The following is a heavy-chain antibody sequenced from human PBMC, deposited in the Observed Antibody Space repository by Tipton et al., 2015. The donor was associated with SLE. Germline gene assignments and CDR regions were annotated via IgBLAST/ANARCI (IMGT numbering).Heavy chain of an antibody. CDR1: GGSISSSGYY. Sequence: TLSLTCTVSGGSISSSGYYWGWIRQPPGKGREWLGSIYYSGSNHYNPSLKSRVTISVDTSKNQFSLKLSSVTAADTAVYYCARGDPGSSSWYAPPFGYWGQGTLVTVSS. D-gene: IGHD6-13*01. CDR3: ARGDPGSSSWYAPPFGY. CDR2: IYYSGSN. V-gene: IGHV4-39*07. J-gene: IGHJ4*02.